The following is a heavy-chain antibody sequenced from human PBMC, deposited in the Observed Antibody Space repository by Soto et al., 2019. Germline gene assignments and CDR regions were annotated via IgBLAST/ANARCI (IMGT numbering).Heavy chain of an antibody. CDR2: INAANGDT. J-gene: IGHJ4*02. V-gene: IGHV1-3*01. Sequence: GASVQVSCQASGYTFPSYPMHWVRQAPGQGLEWMGWINAANGDTKYSQKFQGRVTITRDPSAITAYMELNSLRAEDTAVYYCARGPLDYWGQGTLVTVSS. CDR3: ARGPLDY. CDR1: GYTFPSYP.